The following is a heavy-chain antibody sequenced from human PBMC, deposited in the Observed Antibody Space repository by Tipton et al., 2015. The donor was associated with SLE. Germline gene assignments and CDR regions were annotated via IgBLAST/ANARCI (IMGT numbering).Heavy chain of an antibody. J-gene: IGHJ4*02. CDR1: GFTFSSYS. Sequence: SPRLSCAASGFTFSSYSMNWVRQAPGKGLEWASYISSSGSTIYYADSVKGRFTISRDNAKNSLYLQMNSLRAEDTAVYYCARVRGLYYFDYWGQGTLVTVSS. V-gene: IGHV3-48*04. D-gene: IGHD3-3*01. CDR3: ARVRGLYYFDY. CDR2: ISSSGSTI.